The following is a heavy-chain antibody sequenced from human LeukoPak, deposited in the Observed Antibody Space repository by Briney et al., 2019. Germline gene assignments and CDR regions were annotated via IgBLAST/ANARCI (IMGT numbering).Heavy chain of an antibody. Sequence: ASVKVSCKASGYSFTAYYMHWVRQAPGQGLEWMGWINPNSGGTNYAQKFQGRVTMTRDTSISTAYMELSRLRSDDTAVYYCATDVPEWNHSGSSYFDYWGQGTLVTVSS. CDR3: ATDVPEWNHSGSSYFDY. J-gene: IGHJ4*02. V-gene: IGHV1-2*02. CDR1: GYSFTAYY. CDR2: INPNSGGT. D-gene: IGHD1-26*01.